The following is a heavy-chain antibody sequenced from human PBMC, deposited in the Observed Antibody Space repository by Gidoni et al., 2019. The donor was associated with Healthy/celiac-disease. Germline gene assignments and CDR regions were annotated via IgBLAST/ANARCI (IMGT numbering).Heavy chain of an antibody. V-gene: IGHV4-59*01. J-gene: IGHJ4*02. D-gene: IGHD4-17*01. Sequence: QVQLQDSGPGLVKPSETLSLTCTVSGGSISSSYWSWILQPPGKGLEWIGYLYYSGSTNYNPSLKSRVTISVDTSKNQFSLKLSSVTAADTAVYYCARATTVTTPHFDYWGQGTLVTVSS. CDR3: ARATTVTTPHFDY. CDR1: GGSISSSY. CDR2: LYYSGST.